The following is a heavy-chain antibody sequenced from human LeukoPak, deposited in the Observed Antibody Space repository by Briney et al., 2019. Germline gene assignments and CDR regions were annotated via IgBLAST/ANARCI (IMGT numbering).Heavy chain of an antibody. CDR1: GGSIGGYY. CDR2: VYYSGST. Sequence: PSETLSLTCTVSGGSIGGYYWTWIRQPPGKGLEWIGYVYYSGSTTYNPSLKSRVTISIDTSKNQFSLNLTSVTAADTAVYYCAREGPYYDYVWGSYPRYYFDYWGQGTLVTISS. V-gene: IGHV4-59*01. D-gene: IGHD3-16*02. CDR3: AREGPYYDYVWGSYPRYYFDY. J-gene: IGHJ4*02.